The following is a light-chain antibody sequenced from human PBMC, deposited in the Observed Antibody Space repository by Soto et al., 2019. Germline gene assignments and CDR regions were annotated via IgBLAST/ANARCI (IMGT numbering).Light chain of an antibody. CDR1: SSGVGSYNL. J-gene: IGLJ2*01. CDR2: EVS. V-gene: IGLV2-23*02. Sequence: QSALTQPASVSGSPGQSITISCTGTSSGVGSYNLVSWYQQHPGNAPKLMIDEVSKRHSGVSNRFSGSKSGNTASLTISGIQAEDDADYYCCSYAGSSTLVFGGGTKLTVL. CDR3: CSYAGSSTLV.